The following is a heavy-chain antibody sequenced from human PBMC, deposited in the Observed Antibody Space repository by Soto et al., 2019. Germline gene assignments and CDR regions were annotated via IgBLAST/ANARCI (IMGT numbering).Heavy chain of an antibody. D-gene: IGHD2-15*01. Sequence: QVQLVQSGAEVKKPGASVKVSCKASGYTFTGYYMHWVRQAPGQGLEWMGWINPNSGGTNYAQKFQGWVTMTRDTSISTAYMELSRLRSDDTAVYYCARSYCSGGSCYSYFWFDHWGQGTLVTVSS. V-gene: IGHV1-2*04. CDR1: GYTFTGYY. CDR2: INPNSGGT. CDR3: ARSYCSGGSCYSYFWFDH. J-gene: IGHJ5*02.